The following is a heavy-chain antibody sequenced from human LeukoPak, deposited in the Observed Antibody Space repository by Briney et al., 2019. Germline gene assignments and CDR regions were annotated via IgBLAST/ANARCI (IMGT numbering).Heavy chain of an antibody. CDR3: ARGGIVVVGYHFDY. J-gene: IGHJ4*02. CDR2: IYSGGST. D-gene: IGHD2-2*01. Sequence: GGSLRLSCAASGFTVSSNYMSWVRQAPGKGLEWVSVIYSGGSTYYADSVKGRFTISGDNSKNTLYLQMNSLRAEDTAVYYCARGGIVVVGYHFDYWGQGTLVTVSS. CDR1: GFTVSSNY. V-gene: IGHV3-66*01.